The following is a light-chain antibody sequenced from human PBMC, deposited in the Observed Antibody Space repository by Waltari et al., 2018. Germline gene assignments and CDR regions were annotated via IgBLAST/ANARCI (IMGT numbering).Light chain of an antibody. CDR1: QDITHS. V-gene: IGKV1-33*01. J-gene: IGKJ4*01. CDR2: DAS. CDR3: QQNGHPPLT. Sequence: DIQMTQSPSSLSASVGDRVTITCQASQDITHSLHWYQQKSGKAPQLLIYDASNLETGVPSRFSGSGSGTDFTFTISSLQPEDVATYYCQQNGHPPLTFGGGTKVEIK.